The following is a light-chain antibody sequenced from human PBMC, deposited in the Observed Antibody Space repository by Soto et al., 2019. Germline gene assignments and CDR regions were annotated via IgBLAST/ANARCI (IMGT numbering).Light chain of an antibody. CDR2: GAS. CDR1: QSVSSSY. Sequence: VLTQSPGTLSLSPGERATLSCRASQSVSSSYLAWYQQKPGRAPRLLFYGASSRATGIPDRFSGSGSGTDFTLTISRLEPEDFAVYFCQQYGSSPRTFGQGTKVEIK. CDR3: QQYGSSPRT. J-gene: IGKJ1*01. V-gene: IGKV3-20*01.